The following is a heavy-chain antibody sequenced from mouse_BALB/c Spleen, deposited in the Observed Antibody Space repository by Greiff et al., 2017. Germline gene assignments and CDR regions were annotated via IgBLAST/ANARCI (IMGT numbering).Heavy chain of an antibody. CDR1: GFTFTDYY. J-gene: IGHJ4*01. V-gene: IGHV7-3*02. CDR3: ARDITTATYAMDY. D-gene: IGHD1-2*01. CDR2: IRNKANGYTT. Sequence: EVKLVESGGGLVQPGGSLRLSCATSGFTFTDYYMSWVRQPPGKALEWLGFIRNKANGYTTEYSASVKGRFTISRDNSQSILYLQMNTLRAEDSATYYCARDITTATYAMDYWGQGTSVTVSS.